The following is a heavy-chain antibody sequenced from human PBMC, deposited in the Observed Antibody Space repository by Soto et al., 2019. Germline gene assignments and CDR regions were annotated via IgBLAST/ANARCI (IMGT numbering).Heavy chain of an antibody. V-gene: IGHV1-18*01. J-gene: IGHJ4*02. CDR1: GYAFTTYG. D-gene: IGHD1-1*01. Sequence: QVHLVQSGAEVKKPGASVKVSCKGSGYAFTTYGITWVRQAPGQGLEWMGWISAHNGNTNYAQKLQGRVTVTRDTSSSTAYMELRSLRSDDTAVYYCARGRYGDYWRQGALVTVSS. CDR3: ARGRYGDY. CDR2: ISAHNGNT.